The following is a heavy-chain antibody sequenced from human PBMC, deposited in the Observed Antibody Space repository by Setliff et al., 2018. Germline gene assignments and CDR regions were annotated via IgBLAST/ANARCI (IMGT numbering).Heavy chain of an antibody. CDR1: GFSLSDGRVG. D-gene: IGHD3-22*01. CDR2: IFSMDQK. V-gene: IGHV2-26*03. Sequence: SGPTLVNPTETLTLTCTISGFSLSDGRVGVTWIRQPPGKALEWLATIFSMDQKSYSTSLESRLLISKDTSATQVVLMMTNMNPADTGTYYCARIGTSSVLYGMDVWGQGTTGTV. J-gene: IGHJ6*02. CDR3: ARIGTSSVLYGMDV.